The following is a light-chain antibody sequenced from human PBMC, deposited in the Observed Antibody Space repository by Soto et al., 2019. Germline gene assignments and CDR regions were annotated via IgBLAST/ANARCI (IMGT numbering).Light chain of an antibody. CDR2: DAS. V-gene: IGKV1-5*01. Sequence: DIQMTQSPSTLSASVGDRVTITCRASQSISYWLAWYQQKPGKAPKLLIYDASGLEGGVPSRFSGSGSGTEFTLTISSLQPDDFATYYCHQYNSYSPTFGQGTKVDIK. CDR1: QSISYW. CDR3: HQYNSYSPT. J-gene: IGKJ1*01.